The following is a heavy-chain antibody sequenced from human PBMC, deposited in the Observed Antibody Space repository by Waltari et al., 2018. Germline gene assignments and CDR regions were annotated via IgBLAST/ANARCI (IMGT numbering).Heavy chain of an antibody. CDR1: GYSFTSYW. V-gene: IGHV5-51*03. J-gene: IGHJ4*02. Sequence: EVQLVQSGAEVKKPGESLKISCKGSGYSFTSYWIGWVRQMPGKGLEWMGISYRGDSDTRCGPSFKDQVTISANKSISTAYLQWSSLKASDTAMYYCARLSPRDGATFDYWGQGTLVTVSS. D-gene: IGHD1-26*01. CDR3: ARLSPRDGATFDY. CDR2: SYRGDSDT.